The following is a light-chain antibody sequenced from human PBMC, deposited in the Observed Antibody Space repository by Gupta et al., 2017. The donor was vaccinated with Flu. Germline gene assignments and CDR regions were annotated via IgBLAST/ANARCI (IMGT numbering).Light chain of an antibody. CDR1: SSNIGSNY. V-gene: IGLV1-47*01. J-gene: IGLJ1*01. CDR3: AAWDDSLSGYV. CDR2: RNN. Sequence: QSVLTQPPSASGTPGQRVTISCSGSSSNIGSNYVYWYQQLPGTAPKLLIYRNNQRPSGVPDRFSGSKPGTSASLAIRGLRSEDEADYYCAAWDDSLSGYVFGTGTKVTV.